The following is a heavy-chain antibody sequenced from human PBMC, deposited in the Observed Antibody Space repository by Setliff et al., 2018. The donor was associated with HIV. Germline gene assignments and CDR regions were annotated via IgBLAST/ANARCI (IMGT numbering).Heavy chain of an antibody. CDR3: VRHITNPRWAYFDY. CDR1: GYSFTSYW. J-gene: IGHJ4*02. V-gene: IGHV5-51*01. Sequence: GESLKISCKGSGYSFTSYWIGWVRQMPGKGLEWMGIIYPGDSDTRYSPSFQGQVTVSVDNSISTTFLQWSSLRASDTAIYFCVRHITNPRWAYFDYWGQGTPVTVSS. D-gene: IGHD1-20*01. CDR2: IYPGDSDT.